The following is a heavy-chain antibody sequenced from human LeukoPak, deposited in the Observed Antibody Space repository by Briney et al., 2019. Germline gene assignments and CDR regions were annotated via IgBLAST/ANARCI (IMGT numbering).Heavy chain of an antibody. D-gene: IGHD2-2*01. V-gene: IGHV1-69*04. CDR2: IIPILGIA. CDR3: ARLRYCSSTSCYEGLGFDY. CDR1: GGIFSSYA. Sequence: GASVKVSCKASGGIFSSYAISWVRQAPGQGLEWMGRIIPILGIANYAQKFQGRVTITADKSTSTAYMELSSLRSEDTGVYYCARLRYCSSTSCYEGLGFDYWGQGTLVTVSS. J-gene: IGHJ4*02.